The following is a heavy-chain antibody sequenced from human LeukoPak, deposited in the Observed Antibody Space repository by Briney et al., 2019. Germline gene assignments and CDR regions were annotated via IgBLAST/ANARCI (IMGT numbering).Heavy chain of an antibody. J-gene: IGHJ4*02. CDR2: ISAYNGNT. D-gene: IGHD1-26*01. Sequence: ASVKVSCKASGGTFSSYAISWVRQAPGQGLEWMGWISAYNGNTNYAQKFQGRVTMTRDTSISTAYMELSRLRSDDTAVYYCAIYRGDYWGQGTLVTVSS. V-gene: IGHV1-18*01. CDR3: AIYRGDY. CDR1: GGTFSSYA.